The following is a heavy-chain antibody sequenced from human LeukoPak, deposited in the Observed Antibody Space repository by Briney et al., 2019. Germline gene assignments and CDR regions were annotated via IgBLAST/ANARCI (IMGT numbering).Heavy chain of an antibody. J-gene: IGHJ4*02. CDR2: ISFDGGNR. CDR1: GFTFITYA. V-gene: IGHV3-30*01. CDR3: AREAVNEKRAAVFDY. D-gene: IGHD2-15*01. Sequence: GGSLRLSCAASGFTFITYAMHWVRQAPGKGLEWVAVISFDGGNRYFAESVKGRFTVSRDNSKNTLYLQMNSLRAEDTAVYYCAREAVNEKRAAVFDYWGQGTLVTVSS.